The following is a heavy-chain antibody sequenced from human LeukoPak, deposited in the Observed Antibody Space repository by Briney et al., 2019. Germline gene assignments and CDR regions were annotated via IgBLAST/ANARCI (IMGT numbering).Heavy chain of an antibody. CDR2: ISTYNGDT. V-gene: IGHV1-18*01. D-gene: IGHD1-26*01. CDR3: ARARVTGSGNYGY. Sequence: ASVKVSCKASGYTFTSYDISWGRQAPGQGPEWMGWISTYNGDTRYAQKLQGRVTMTTDTPTSTAYMELRSLRSDDTAVYYCARARVTGSGNYGYWGQGTLVTVSS. CDR1: GYTFTSYD. J-gene: IGHJ4*02.